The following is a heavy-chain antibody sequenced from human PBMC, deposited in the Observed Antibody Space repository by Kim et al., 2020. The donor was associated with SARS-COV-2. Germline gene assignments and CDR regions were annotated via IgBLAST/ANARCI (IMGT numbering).Heavy chain of an antibody. CDR1: GFIISDHY. CDR3: TRLVRDVATGDF. CDR2: TRDKANSYTT. D-gene: IGHD2-15*01. J-gene: IGHJ4*02. Sequence: GGSLRLSCAVSGFIISDHYMDWVRQAPVKGLEWVGRTRDKANSYTTEYAASVRGRFTISRDDSRNSVYLQMNSLKSEDTAVYYCTRLVRDVATGDFWGQGTLVTVSS. V-gene: IGHV3-72*01.